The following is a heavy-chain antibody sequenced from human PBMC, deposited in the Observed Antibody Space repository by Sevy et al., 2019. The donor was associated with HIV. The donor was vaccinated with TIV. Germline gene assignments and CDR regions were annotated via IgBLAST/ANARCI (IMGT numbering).Heavy chain of an antibody. D-gene: IGHD1-26*01. CDR3: ARDDTYSDPARYHYSYMDV. V-gene: IGHV1-18*01. CDR1: GYSFISYG. Sequence: ASVKVSCKASGYSFISYGINWVRQAPGQGLEWMGWISPYNGYTTSAQKFQDRVTLTTDTSTSTAYMELRSLRPDDTAVYYCARDDTYSDPARYHYSYMDVWGKGTTVTVSS. J-gene: IGHJ6*03. CDR2: ISPYNGYT.